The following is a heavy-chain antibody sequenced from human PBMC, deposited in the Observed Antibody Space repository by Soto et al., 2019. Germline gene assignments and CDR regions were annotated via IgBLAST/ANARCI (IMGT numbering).Heavy chain of an antibody. D-gene: IGHD4-4*01. V-gene: IGHV3-33*01. CDR2: IWYDGSNK. CDR1: GFTFSSYG. Sequence: GGSLRLSCAASGFTFSSYGVHWVRQAPGKGLEWVAVIWYDGSNKYYADSVKGRFTISRDNSKNTLYLQMNSLRAEDTAVYYCARDLSNSEKLYYYYGMDVWGQGTTVTVSS. J-gene: IGHJ6*02. CDR3: ARDLSNSEKLYYYYGMDV.